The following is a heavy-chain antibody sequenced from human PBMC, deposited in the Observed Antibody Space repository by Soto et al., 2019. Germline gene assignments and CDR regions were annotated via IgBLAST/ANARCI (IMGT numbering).Heavy chain of an antibody. D-gene: IGHD3-22*01. J-gene: IGHJ6*02. CDR1: GGTFSSYA. CDR2: IIPIFGTA. Sequence: ASVKVSCKASGGTFSSYAISWVRQAPGQGLEWMGGIIPIFGTANYAQKFQGRVTITADESTSTAYMELSSLRSEDTAVYYCARMSYDSSGYYPQDYYYGMDVWGQGTTVTV. V-gene: IGHV1-69*13. CDR3: ARMSYDSSGYYPQDYYYGMDV.